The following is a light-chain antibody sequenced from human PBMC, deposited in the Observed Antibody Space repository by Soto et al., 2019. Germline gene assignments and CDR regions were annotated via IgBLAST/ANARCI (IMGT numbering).Light chain of an antibody. CDR1: SSDVGSHNF. J-gene: IGLJ3*02. Sequence: QSVLTQPASVSGSPGQSITISCTGTSSDVGSHNFVSWYQQHPGKAPKLMIYGVRERPSGVSNHFSGSKSGNTASLTISGLKAEDEADYYCCSDAGSLTWVFGGGTKLTVL. CDR2: GVR. CDR3: CSDAGSLTWV. V-gene: IGLV2-23*02.